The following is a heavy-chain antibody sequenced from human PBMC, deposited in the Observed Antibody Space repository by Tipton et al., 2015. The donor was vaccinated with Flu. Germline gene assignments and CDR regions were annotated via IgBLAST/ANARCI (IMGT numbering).Heavy chain of an antibody. CDR2: IYSGGST. CDR1: GFTVSSNY. Sequence: SLRLSCAASGFTVSSNYMSWVRQAPGKGLEWVSVIYSGGSTYYAGSVKGRFTISRDNSKNTLYLQMNSLRAEDTAVYYCARDRVVTAEPYYYYYGMDVWGQGTTVTVSS. V-gene: IGHV3-53*01. D-gene: IGHD2-21*02. J-gene: IGHJ6*02. CDR3: ARDRVVTAEPYYYYYGMDV.